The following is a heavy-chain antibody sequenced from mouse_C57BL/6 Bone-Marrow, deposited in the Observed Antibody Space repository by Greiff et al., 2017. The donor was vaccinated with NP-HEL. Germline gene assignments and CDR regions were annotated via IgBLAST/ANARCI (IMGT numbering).Heavy chain of an antibody. V-gene: IGHV3-6*01. CDR3: ARRRRITTVFDY. Sequence: EVQLQQSGPGLVKPSQSLSLTCSVTGYSITSGYYWNWIRQFPGNKLEWMGYISYDGSNNYNPSLKNRISITRDTSKNQFFLKLNSVTTEDTATYYCARRRRITTVFDYWGQGTTLTVSS. CDR2: ISYDGSN. CDR1: GYSITSGYY. J-gene: IGHJ2*01. D-gene: IGHD1-1*01.